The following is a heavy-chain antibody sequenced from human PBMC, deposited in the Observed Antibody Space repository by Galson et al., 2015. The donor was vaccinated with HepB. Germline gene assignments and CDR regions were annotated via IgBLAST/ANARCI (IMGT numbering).Heavy chain of an antibody. J-gene: IGHJ4*02. D-gene: IGHD3-22*01. V-gene: IGHV3-48*02. CDR2: ISYSSSTI. CDR3: ARDYYDSSGYYQTFDY. CDR1: GFTFSSYG. Sequence: SLRLSCAASGFTFSSYGMNWVRQAPGKGLQWVSYISYSSSTIYYADSVKGRFTISRDNAKNSLYLQMNSLRDEDTAVYYCARDYYDSSGYYQTFDYWGQGTLVTVSS.